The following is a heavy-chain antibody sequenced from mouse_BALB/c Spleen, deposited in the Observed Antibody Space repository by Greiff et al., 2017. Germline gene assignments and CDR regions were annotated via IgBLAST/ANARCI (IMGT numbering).Heavy chain of an antibody. Sequence: DVKLQESGPGLVKPSQSLPLTCSVTGYSITSGYYWNWIRQFPGNKLEWMGYISYDGSNNYNPSLKNRISITRDTSKNQFFLKLNSVTTEDTATYYCARATLYYGNSAWFAYWGQGTLVTVSA. CDR1: GYSITSGYY. V-gene: IGHV3-6*02. CDR2: ISYDGSN. D-gene: IGHD2-1*01. J-gene: IGHJ3*01. CDR3: ARATLYYGNSAWFAY.